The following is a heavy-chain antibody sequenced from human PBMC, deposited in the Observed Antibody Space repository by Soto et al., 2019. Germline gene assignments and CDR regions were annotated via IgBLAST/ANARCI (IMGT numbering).Heavy chain of an antibody. CDR1: GYNFTSYW. D-gene: IGHD3-9*01. Sequence: EVQLVQSGAEMRKPGDSLRISCKASGYNFTSYWITWVRQMPGKGLEWLGRLDPSDSYANYSPSFYGHVIISADKSISTAYLQWSSLRASDTAMYYCARLPRRYQDVLTGLSGYWGQGTQVTVSP. V-gene: IGHV5-10-1*01. CDR3: ARLPRRYQDVLTGLSGY. J-gene: IGHJ4*02. CDR2: LDPSDSYA.